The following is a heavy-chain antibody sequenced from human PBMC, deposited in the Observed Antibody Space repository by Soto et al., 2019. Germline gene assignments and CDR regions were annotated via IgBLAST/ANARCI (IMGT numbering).Heavy chain of an antibody. J-gene: IGHJ4*02. Sequence: PSETLSLTCIVSGASFSDANYYWVWIRQPPGEGLEWIGSFYYDGRTYYNASLKSRVTISVDTSKNHFSLMLTSVTAADTAVYYCARRSHIFVAPTWGQGTLVTVSS. CDR2: FYYDGRT. CDR3: ARRSHIFVAPT. D-gene: IGHD2-21*01. V-gene: IGHV4-39*02. CDR1: GASFSDANYY.